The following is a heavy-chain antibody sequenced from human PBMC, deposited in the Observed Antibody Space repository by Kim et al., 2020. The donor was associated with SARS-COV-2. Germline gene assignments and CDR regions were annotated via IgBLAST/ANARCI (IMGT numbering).Heavy chain of an antibody. CDR3: ARDLNVGSGSYPPYYYYAMDV. CDR2: IYSNGST. CDR1: GFTVSSNY. D-gene: IGHD3-10*01. J-gene: IGHJ6*02. V-gene: IGHV3-53*04. Sequence: GGSLRLSCEVSGFTVSSNYMNWVRQTPGKGLEWVSIIYSNGSTYYADSVKGRFTISRHSSKSTLYLQMNSLRAEDTAVYYCARDLNVGSGSYPPYYYYAMDVWGQGTTVTVSS.